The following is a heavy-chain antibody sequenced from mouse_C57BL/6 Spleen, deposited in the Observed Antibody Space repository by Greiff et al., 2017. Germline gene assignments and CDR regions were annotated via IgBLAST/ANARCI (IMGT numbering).Heavy chain of an antibody. D-gene: IGHD1-1*01. CDR3: ASGYYGSSTGFAY. V-gene: IGHV1-26*01. CDR1: GYTFTDYY. Sequence: VQLQQSGPELVKPGASVKISCKASGYTFTDYYMNWVKQSPGKSLEWIGVINPKNGGTSYNQKFKGKATLTVDKSSSTAYMELRSLTSEDSAVYYCASGYYGSSTGFAYWGQGTLVTVSA. J-gene: IGHJ3*01. CDR2: INPKNGGT.